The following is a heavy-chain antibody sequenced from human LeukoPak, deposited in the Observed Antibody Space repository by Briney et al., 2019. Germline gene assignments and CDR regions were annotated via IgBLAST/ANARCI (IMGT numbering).Heavy chain of an antibody. CDR2: INPNRGGT. D-gene: IGHD6-19*01. CDR3: AILTAVPGTSYYGMDV. V-gene: IGHV1-2*02. Sequence: GASVKVSCKASGYTFTGYFMHWVRQAPGQGLAWMGWINPNRGGTNYAQKFQGRVTMTRDTSISTAYMELSRLRSDDTAVYYCAILTAVPGTSYYGMDVWGQGTTVTVSS. CDR1: GYTFTGYF. J-gene: IGHJ6*02.